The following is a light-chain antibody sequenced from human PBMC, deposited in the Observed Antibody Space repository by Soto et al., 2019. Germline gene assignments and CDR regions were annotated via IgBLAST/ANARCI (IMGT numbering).Light chain of an antibody. Sequence: QSALAQPASVSGSRGQSITISCTGTSSDDGGYNSVSWYQQHPGKAPKLMIYDVSNRPSGVSNRFSGSKSGNTASLTISGLQAEDEADYYCSSYTSSTLVFGGGTKLTVL. CDR1: SSDDGGYNS. CDR2: DVS. V-gene: IGLV2-14*01. J-gene: IGLJ2*01. CDR3: SSYTSSTLV.